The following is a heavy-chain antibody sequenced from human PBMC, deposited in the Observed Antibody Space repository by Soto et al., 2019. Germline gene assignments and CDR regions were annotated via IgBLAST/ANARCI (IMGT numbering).Heavy chain of an antibody. V-gene: IGHV3-23*01. CDR3: ATGSSGSPSYNWFDP. CDR1: GFTFSSYA. CDR2: ISGSGGST. D-gene: IGHD3-22*01. Sequence: GGSLRLSCAASGFTFSSYAMSWVRQAPGKGLEWVSAISGSGGSTYYADSVKGRLTISRGNSKNTLYLQMNSLRAEDTAVYYCATGSSGSPSYNWFDPWGQGTLVTV. J-gene: IGHJ5*02.